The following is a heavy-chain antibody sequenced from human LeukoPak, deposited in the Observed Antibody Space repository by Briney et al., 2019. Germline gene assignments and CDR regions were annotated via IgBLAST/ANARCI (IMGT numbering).Heavy chain of an antibody. Sequence: PSETLSLTCTVSGGSISSYYWSWIRQPPGKGLEWIGYIYYSGSTNYNPSLKSRVTISVDTSKNQFSLKLSSVTAADTAVYYCATRSLVTIFGVVTQGWFDPWGQGTLVTVSS. CDR3: ATRSLVTIFGVVTQGWFDP. CDR2: IYYSGST. V-gene: IGHV4-59*12. J-gene: IGHJ5*02. D-gene: IGHD3-3*01. CDR1: GGSISSYY.